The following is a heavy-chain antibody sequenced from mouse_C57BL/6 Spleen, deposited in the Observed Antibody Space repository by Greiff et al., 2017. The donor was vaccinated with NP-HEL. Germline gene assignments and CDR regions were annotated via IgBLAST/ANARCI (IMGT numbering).Heavy chain of an antibody. V-gene: IGHV1-15*01. CDR3: TPYSNPYYYAMDY. J-gene: IGHJ4*01. D-gene: IGHD2-5*01. CDR1: GYTFTDYE. CDR2: IDPETGGT. Sequence: QVHVKQSGAELVRPGASVTLSCKASGYTFTDYEMHWVKQTPVHGLEWIGAIDPETGGTAYNQKFKGKAILTADKSSSTAYMELRSLTSEDSAVYYCTPYSNPYYYAMDYWGQGTSVTVSS.